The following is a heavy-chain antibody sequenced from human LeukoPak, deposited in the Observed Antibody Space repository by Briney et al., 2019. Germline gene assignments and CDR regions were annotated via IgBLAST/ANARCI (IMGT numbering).Heavy chain of an antibody. D-gene: IGHD6-13*01. J-gene: IGHJ4*02. V-gene: IGHV1-69*04. Sequence: GASVKVSCKASGYTFTSYAISWVRQAPGQGLEWMGRIIPILGIANYAQKFQGRVTITADKSTSTAYMELSSLRSEDTAVYYCARDSIAAAGKAPYDYWGQGTLVTVSS. CDR2: IIPILGIA. CDR3: ARDSIAAAGKAPYDY. CDR1: GYTFTSYA.